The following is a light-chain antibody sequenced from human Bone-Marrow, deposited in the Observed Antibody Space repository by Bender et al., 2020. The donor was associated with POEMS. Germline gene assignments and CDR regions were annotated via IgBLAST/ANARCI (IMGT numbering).Light chain of an antibody. Sequence: QSALTQPASVSGSPGQSITISCTGTSSDVGSHNLVFWYQQHPGKAPKLIIYEGSKRPSGVPDRFSGSKSGTSASLAITGLQSDDEAIYFCVAWDASLNGWVFGGGTKLTVL. CDR2: EGS. CDR1: SSDVGSHNL. J-gene: IGLJ3*02. CDR3: VAWDASLNGWV. V-gene: IGLV2-14*02.